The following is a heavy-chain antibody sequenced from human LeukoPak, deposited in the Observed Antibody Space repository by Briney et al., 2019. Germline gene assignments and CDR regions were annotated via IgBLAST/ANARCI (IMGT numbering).Heavy chain of an antibody. CDR3: ARDRRGYDASGHYYRHFDF. V-gene: IGHV3-21*06. D-gene: IGHD3-22*01. CDR2: IISTSLET. CDR1: GFTVSSNY. Sequence: GGSLRLSCAASGFTVSSNYMSWVRQAPGKGLECVSSIISTSLETYYADSVTGRFTISRDNAKNSLYLQMNSLRVEDTGIYYCARDRRGYDASGHYYRHFDFWGQGTLVTVSS. J-gene: IGHJ4*02.